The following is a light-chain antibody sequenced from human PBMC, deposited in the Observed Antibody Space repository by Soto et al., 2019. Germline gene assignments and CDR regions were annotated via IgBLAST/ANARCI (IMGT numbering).Light chain of an antibody. CDR1: QSLLHLNGYNY. Sequence: DIVMTQAPLSLPVTPGEPASISCRSSQSLLHLNGYNYLDWYLQRPGQSPQLLIYLGSNLASGVPDRFSGSGSGTDFTRKISRVEAEDFGVYYCMQALQTSYTFGQGTKLEIK. CDR2: LGS. V-gene: IGKV2-28*01. CDR3: MQALQTSYT. J-gene: IGKJ2*01.